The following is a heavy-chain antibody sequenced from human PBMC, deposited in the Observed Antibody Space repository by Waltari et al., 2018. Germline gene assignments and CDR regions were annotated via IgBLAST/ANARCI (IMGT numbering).Heavy chain of an antibody. CDR1: GFRFSNYW. J-gene: IGHJ6*02. CDR3: ARLAPRTYRSPVPGRHYYYGMDV. CDR2: IRDDGTTL. Sequence: EEQLLESGGGLVQPGDSLRLSCAASGFRFSNYWMNWVRQAPGKGLVCVALIRDDGTTLTYADSVKGRFTISRDNAKNTVYLQMKRLRADDTAVYYCARLAPRTYRSPVPGRHYYYGMDVWGQGTTVTVSS. D-gene: IGHD3-10*01. V-gene: IGHV3-74*03.